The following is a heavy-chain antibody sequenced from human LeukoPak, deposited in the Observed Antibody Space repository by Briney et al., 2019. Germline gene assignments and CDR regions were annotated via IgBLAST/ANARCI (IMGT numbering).Heavy chain of an antibody. CDR2: ISYDGSNK. CDR3: ARDIRRGGDIVVVPAAGSYDY. V-gene: IGHV3-30-3*01. D-gene: IGHD2-2*01. Sequence: GGSLRLSCAASGFTFSSYAMHWVRQAPGKGLEWVAVISYDGSNKYYADSVKGRFTICRDNSKNTLYLQMNSLRAEDTAVYYCARDIRRGGDIVVVPAAGSYDYWGQGTLVTVSS. CDR1: GFTFSSYA. J-gene: IGHJ4*02.